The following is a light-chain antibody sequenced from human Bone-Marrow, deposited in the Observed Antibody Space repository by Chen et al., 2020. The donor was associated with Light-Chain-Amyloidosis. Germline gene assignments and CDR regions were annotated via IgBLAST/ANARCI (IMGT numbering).Light chain of an antibody. CDR1: DLPTKY. J-gene: IGLJ2*01. V-gene: IGLV3-25*03. Sequence: SYELTQPPSVSVSPGQTARITCSGDDLPTKYAFWYQQKPGQAPVLVIHSDTERPSGISERFSGSSSGTTATLTISGVQAEDLADYHCQSADSSGTYAVIFGGGTKLTVL. CDR3: QSADSSGTYAVI. CDR2: SDT.